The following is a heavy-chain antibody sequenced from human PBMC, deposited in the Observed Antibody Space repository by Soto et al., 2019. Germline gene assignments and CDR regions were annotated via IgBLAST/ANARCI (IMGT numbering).Heavy chain of an antibody. CDR2: INPSNDNT. J-gene: IGHJ5*02. D-gene: IGHD3-22*01. V-gene: IGHV1-18*01. Sequence: QVQLVQSGAEVKKAGASVKVSCKASGYTFYRYGITWVRQAPGQGLEWMGWINPSNDNTNYAQKFLGRVTMTTDASTNTAHMELRSLKSDDTAVYYCARDTQQDSNGYYLEWFDPWGQGALVTVSS. CDR3: ARDTQQDSNGYYLEWFDP. CDR1: GYTFYRYG.